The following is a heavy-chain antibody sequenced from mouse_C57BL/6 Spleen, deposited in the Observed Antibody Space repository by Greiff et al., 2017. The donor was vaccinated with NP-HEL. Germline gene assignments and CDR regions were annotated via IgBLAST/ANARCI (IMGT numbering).Heavy chain of an antibody. V-gene: IGHV1-82*01. Sequence: QVQLKESGPELVKPGASVKISCKASGYAFSSSWMNWVKQRPGKGLEWIGRIYPGDGDTNYNGKFKGKATLTADKSSSTAYMQLSSLTSEDSAVYFCARSGGYYSNSNYFDYWGQGTTLTVSS. CDR3: ARSGGYYSNSNYFDY. CDR2: IYPGDGDT. D-gene: IGHD2-5*01. J-gene: IGHJ2*01. CDR1: GYAFSSSW.